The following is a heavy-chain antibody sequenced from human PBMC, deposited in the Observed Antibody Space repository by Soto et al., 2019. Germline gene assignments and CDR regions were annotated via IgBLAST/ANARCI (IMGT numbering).Heavy chain of an antibody. CDR1: GYSISSGYH. D-gene: IGHD2-15*01. Sequence: SETLSLTCTVSGYSISSGYHCAWIRQPPGKGLEWLGSVHYSGNTYYNPSLKSRLTISVDKSKNQFSLNLSSVTAADTAVYYCARQDRVVAEGRWFDPWGQGTLVTVSS. CDR2: VHYSGNT. CDR3: ARQDRVVAEGRWFDP. V-gene: IGHV4-38-2*02. J-gene: IGHJ5*02.